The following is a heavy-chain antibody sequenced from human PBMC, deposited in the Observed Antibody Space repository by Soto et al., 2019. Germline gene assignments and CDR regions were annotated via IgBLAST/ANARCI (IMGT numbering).Heavy chain of an antibody. CDR3: ARHPGGTGSGSTWFDS. Sequence: ASVKVSCKASGYTFTSGNITWVRQTTGQGLEWMGWMNPDSGKTGYAQKFQGRVTMTRTISISTAYMELSSLTSDDTAVYYCARHPGGTGSGSTWFDSWGQGTLVTVSS. D-gene: IGHD1-1*01. CDR1: GYTFTSGN. V-gene: IGHV1-8*01. CDR2: MNPDSGKT. J-gene: IGHJ5*01.